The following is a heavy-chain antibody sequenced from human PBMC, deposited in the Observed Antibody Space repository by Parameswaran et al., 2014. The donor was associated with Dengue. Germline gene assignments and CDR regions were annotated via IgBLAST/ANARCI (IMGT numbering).Heavy chain of an antibody. CDR3: TSVYNSGWYTPLGD. D-gene: IGHD6-19*01. J-gene: IGHJ4*02. V-gene: IGHV3-49*02. Sequence: RWIRQPPGKGLEWVAFIRTKAYGGTTEYAASVKGRFTISRDDSKSIAYLQMNSLKTEDTAVYYCTSVYNSGWYTPLGDWGQGTLVTVSS. CDR2: IRTKAYGGTT.